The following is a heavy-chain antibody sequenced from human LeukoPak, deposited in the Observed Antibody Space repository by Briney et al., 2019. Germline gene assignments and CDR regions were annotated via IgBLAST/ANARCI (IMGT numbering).Heavy chain of an antibody. Sequence: PGGSLRPSCAASGFTFSSYGMHWVRQAPGKGLEWVAVLSYDGNYKYYADSVKGRFAISRDNPENTLYLQMNSLRAEDTAVYYCARYAEYAVSTPCYWGQGTLVTVSA. CDR2: LSYDGNYK. V-gene: IGHV3-30*03. CDR1: GFTFSSYG. J-gene: IGHJ4*02. D-gene: IGHD2-8*01. CDR3: ARYAEYAVSTPCY.